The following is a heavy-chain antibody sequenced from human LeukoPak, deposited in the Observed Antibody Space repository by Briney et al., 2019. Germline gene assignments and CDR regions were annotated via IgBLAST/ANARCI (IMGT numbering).Heavy chain of an antibody. J-gene: IGHJ4*02. V-gene: IGHV3-21*01. D-gene: IGHD3-22*01. Sequence: GGSLRLSCAASGFTFSSYSMNWVRQAPGKGLEWASSITSNSHIYYADSVKGRFTISRDNAKNSLYLQMNSLRAEDTAVYYCARGAEYYYDSSGYFPFDYWGQGTLVTVSS. CDR2: ITSNSHI. CDR1: GFTFSSYS. CDR3: ARGAEYYYDSSGYFPFDY.